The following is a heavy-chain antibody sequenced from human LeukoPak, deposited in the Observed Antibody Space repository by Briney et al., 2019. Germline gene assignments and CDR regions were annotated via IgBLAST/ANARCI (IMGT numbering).Heavy chain of an antibody. D-gene: IGHD3-22*01. CDR3: AKDRGYYDSSGLGGAFDI. CDR2: IRYDGSNK. CDR1: GFTFSSYG. Sequence: GGSLRLSCAASGFTFSSYGMHWVRQAPGKGLEWVAFIRYDGSNKYYADSVKGRFTISRDNSKNTLYLQMNSLRAEDTAVYYCAKDRGYYDSSGLGGAFDIWGQGTMVTVSS. V-gene: IGHV3-30*02. J-gene: IGHJ3*02.